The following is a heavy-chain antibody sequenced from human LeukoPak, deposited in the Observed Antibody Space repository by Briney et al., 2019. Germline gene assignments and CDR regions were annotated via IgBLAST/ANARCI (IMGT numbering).Heavy chain of an antibody. V-gene: IGHV4-39*07. Sequence: PSETLSLTCTVSGGSISSSSYYWGWIRQPPGKGLEWIGSIYYSGSTYYNPSLKSRVTISVDTSKNQFSLKLSSVTAADTAVYYCAAHARGPYCSSTSCHFVYWGQGTLVTVSS. CDR1: GGSISSSSYY. CDR2: IYYSGST. J-gene: IGHJ4*02. D-gene: IGHD2-2*01. CDR3: AAHARGPYCSSTSCHFVY.